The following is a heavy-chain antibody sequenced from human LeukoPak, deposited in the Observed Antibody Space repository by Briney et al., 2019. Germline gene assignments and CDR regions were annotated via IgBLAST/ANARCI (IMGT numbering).Heavy chain of an antibody. CDR3: AGRIAAAGGWFDP. CDR2: IYTIPTT. V-gene: IGHV4-4*07. D-gene: IGHD6-13*01. J-gene: IGHJ5*02. Sequence: IGRIYTIPTTNYHPSLKSRVTISVDRSKNQFSLKLSSATAADTAVYYCAGRIAAAGGWFDPWGQGTLVTVSS.